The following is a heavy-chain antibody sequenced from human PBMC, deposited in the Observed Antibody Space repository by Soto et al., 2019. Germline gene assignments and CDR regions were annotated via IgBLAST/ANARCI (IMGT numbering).Heavy chain of an antibody. CDR1: GFTFSSYA. J-gene: IGHJ4*02. D-gene: IGHD2-15*01. CDR2: IDGSGRNT. Sequence: EVQLLESGGGLVQPGGSLRLSCAASGFTFSSYAMSWVRQAPGKSLEWVSGIDGSGRNTYYADSVKGRFTISRDNSKNTLSVQMNGLRVEDTALYYCAKDGGSVCSGGTCYFQAPDYWGQGTLVTVSS. V-gene: IGHV3-23*01. CDR3: AKDGGSVCSGGTCYFQAPDY.